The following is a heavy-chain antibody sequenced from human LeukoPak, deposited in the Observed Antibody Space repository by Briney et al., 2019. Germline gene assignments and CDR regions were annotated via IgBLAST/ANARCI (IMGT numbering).Heavy chain of an antibody. J-gene: IGHJ3*02. CDR2: ISPSGGST. D-gene: IGHD1-26*01. Sequence: ASVKVSCKAFGYTFTSNYMHWVRQAPGQGPEWMGVISPSGGSTTYAQKFQGRVTLTRDMSTSTDYLELSSLRSEDTAVYYCARGKWELPVPRAFDIWGQGTMVTVSS. CDR1: GYTFTSNY. CDR3: ARGKWELPVPRAFDI. V-gene: IGHV1-46*01.